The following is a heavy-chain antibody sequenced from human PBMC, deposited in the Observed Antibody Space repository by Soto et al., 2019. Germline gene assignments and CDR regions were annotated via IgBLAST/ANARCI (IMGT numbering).Heavy chain of an antibody. D-gene: IGHD3-3*01. CDR3: ARGLRFLEWSSARGIGAFDI. CDR1: GYTFTSYG. CDR2: ISAYNGNT. Sequence: GASVKVSCKASGYTFTSYGISWVRQAPGQGLEWMGWISAYNGNTNYAQKLQGRVTMTTDTSTSTAYMELRSLRSDDTAVYYCARGLRFLEWSSARGIGAFDIWGQGTMVTVSS. V-gene: IGHV1-18*01. J-gene: IGHJ3*02.